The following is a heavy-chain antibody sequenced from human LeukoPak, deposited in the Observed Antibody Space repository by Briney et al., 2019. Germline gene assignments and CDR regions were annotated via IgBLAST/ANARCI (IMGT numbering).Heavy chain of an antibody. V-gene: IGHV1-46*01. CDR2: INPSGGST. J-gene: IGHJ4*02. CDR1: GYTFTSYY. D-gene: IGHD3-22*01. CDR3: ASPQGSYYYDSSGYYNLVY. Sequence: GASVKVSCKASGYTFTSYYMHWVRQAPGQGLEWMGIINPSGGSTSYAQKFQGRVTMTRDTSTSTVYMELSSLRSEDTAVYYCASPQGSYYYDSSGYYNLVYWGQGTLVTVPS.